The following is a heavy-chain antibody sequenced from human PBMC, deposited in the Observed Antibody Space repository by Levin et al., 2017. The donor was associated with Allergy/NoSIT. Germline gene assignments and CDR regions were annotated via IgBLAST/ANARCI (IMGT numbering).Heavy chain of an antibody. CDR1: GYTFTGYY. CDR2: INPNSGGT. J-gene: IGHJ1*01. Sequence: HGESLKISCKASGYTFTGYYMHWVRQAPGQGLEWMGWINPNSGGTNYAQKFQGWVTMTRDTSISTAYMELSRLRSDDTAVYYCARGYYDSSGYYYQAEYFQHWGQGTLVTVSS. CDR3: ARGYYDSSGYYYQAEYFQH. D-gene: IGHD3-22*01. V-gene: IGHV1-2*04.